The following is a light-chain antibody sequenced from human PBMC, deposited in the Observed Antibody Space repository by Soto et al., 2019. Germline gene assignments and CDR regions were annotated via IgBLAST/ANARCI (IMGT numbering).Light chain of an antibody. CDR3: CSYTSSGAHV. CDR1: SSDVGGYHY. V-gene: IGLV2-14*01. J-gene: IGLJ2*01. CDR2: EVN. Sequence: QSALTQPASVSGSPGQSITISCTGTSSDVGGYHYVSWHQQHPGKAPKLMIYEVNTRPSGVSNRFSGSKSGNTASLTISGLQAEDEADYYCCSYTSSGAHVFGGGTKLTVL.